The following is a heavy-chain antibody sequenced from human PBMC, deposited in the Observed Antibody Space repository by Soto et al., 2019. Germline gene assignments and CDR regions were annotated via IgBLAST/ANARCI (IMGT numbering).Heavy chain of an antibody. Sequence: SETLCLTYAVYGGSFSGSYWTWIRQPPGTGLEWIGEINHSGSTNYNPSLKSRVTISVDTSKNQFSLKLTSVTAADTAVYYCARDKITGLFDYWGQGTLVTVSS. CDR1: GGSFSGSY. J-gene: IGHJ4*02. CDR3: ARDKITGLFDY. CDR2: INHSGST. V-gene: IGHV4-34*01. D-gene: IGHD2-8*02.